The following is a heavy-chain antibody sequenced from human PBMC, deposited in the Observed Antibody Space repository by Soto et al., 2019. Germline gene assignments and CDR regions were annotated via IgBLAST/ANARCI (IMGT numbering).Heavy chain of an antibody. CDR2: IYYSGST. CDR1: GGSISSYY. J-gene: IGHJ6*03. Sequence: PSETLSLTCTVSGGSISSYYWSWIRQPPGKGLEWIGYIYYSGSTNYNPSLKSRVTISVDTSKNQFSLKLSSVTAADTAMYYCARIRFLEWLPGMSYYYYYMDVWGKGTTVTV. CDR3: ARIRFLEWLPGMSYYYYYMDV. D-gene: IGHD3-3*01. V-gene: IGHV4-59*08.